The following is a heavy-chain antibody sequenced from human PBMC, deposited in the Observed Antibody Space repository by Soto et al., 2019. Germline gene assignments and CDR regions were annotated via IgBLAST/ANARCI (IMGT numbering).Heavy chain of an antibody. J-gene: IGHJ2*01. CDR1: GGTFSSYT. CDR3: ARGPDMVVVTTPKPPGDIDL. D-gene: IGHD2-2*01. Sequence: SVKVSCKASGGTFSSYTISWVRQAPGQGLEWMGRIIPILGIANYAQKFQGRVTITADKSTSTAYMELSSLRSEDTAVYYCARGPDMVVVTTPKPPGDIDLWYRGTL. CDR2: IIPILGIA. V-gene: IGHV1-69*02.